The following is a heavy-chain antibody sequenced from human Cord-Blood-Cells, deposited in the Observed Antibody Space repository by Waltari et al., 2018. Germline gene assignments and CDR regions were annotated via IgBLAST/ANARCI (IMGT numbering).Heavy chain of an antibody. CDR2: TNPNSGGT. J-gene: IGHJ4*02. CDR3: ARDLFSGSYYFDY. CDR1: GYTFTGYY. Sequence: QVQLVQSGAEVKKPGASVKVSCKASGYTFTGYYMHWVRQAPGQGLEWMGWTNPNSGGTNYARKFQGRVTMTRDTSISTADMELSRLRSDDTAVYYCARDLFSGSYYFDYWGQGTLVTVSS. D-gene: IGHD1-26*01. V-gene: IGHV1-2*02.